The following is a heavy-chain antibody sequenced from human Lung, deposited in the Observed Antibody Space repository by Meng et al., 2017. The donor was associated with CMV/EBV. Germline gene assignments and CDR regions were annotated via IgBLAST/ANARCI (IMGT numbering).Heavy chain of an antibody. CDR3: ATSQCSSANCRDAYNWVKA. CDR2: VTPIVGIP. J-gene: IGHJ5*01. D-gene: IGHD2-2*01. Sequence: SVXVSXKTSGGTFSDYTTSWVRQAPGQGLEWMGRVTPIVGIPRYAQIFQDRVTITADKFTSTTYMELTGLTSTDTAVYYCATSQCSSANCRDAYNWVKAWXHGTLVTVSS. V-gene: IGHV1-69*02. CDR1: GGTFSDYT.